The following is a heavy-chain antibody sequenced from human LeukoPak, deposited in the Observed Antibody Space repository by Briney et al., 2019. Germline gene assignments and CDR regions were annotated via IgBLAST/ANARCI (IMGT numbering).Heavy chain of an antibody. J-gene: IGHJ4*02. CDR3: ATDRVYSNYYFDY. D-gene: IGHD4-11*01. Sequence: GASVKVSCKVSGYTLTELSMHWVRQAPGKGLGWRGGFDPEDGETIYAQKFQCRVTMTEDTSTDTAYMELSSLRSEDTAVYYCATDRVYSNYYFDYWGQGTLVTVSS. V-gene: IGHV1-24*01. CDR2: FDPEDGET. CDR1: GYTLTELS.